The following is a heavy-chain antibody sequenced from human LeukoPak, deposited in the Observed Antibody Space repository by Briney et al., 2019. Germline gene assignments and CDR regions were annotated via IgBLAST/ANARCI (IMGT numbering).Heavy chain of an antibody. Sequence: ASVKVSCKASGYTFTGYYMHWVRQAPGRGLEWMGRINPNSGGTNYAQKFQGRVTMTRDTSISTAYMELSRLRSEDTAVYYCAVEDDYGDYGVQGAFDIWGQGTMVTVSS. J-gene: IGHJ3*02. CDR2: INPNSGGT. CDR3: AVEDDYGDYGVQGAFDI. D-gene: IGHD4-17*01. CDR1: GYTFTGYY. V-gene: IGHV1-2*06.